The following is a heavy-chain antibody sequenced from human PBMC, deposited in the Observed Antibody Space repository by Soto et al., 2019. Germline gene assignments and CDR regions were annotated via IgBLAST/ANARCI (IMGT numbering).Heavy chain of an antibody. J-gene: IGHJ6*02. CDR3: TTDPWIQLWLRRYYYGMDV. Sequence: RASVKVSCKASGGTFSSYAISWVRQAPGQGLEWMGGIIPIFGTANYAQKFQGRFTISRDDSKNTLYLQMNSLKTEDTAVYYCTTDPWIQLWLRRYYYGMDVWGQGTTVTVSS. CDR1: GGTFSSYA. D-gene: IGHD5-18*01. CDR2: IIPIFGTA. V-gene: IGHV1-69*05.